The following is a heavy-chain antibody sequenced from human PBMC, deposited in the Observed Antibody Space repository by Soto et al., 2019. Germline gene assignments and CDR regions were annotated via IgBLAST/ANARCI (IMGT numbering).Heavy chain of an antibody. D-gene: IGHD3-22*01. CDR2: ISSSSNTI. V-gene: IGHV3-48*04. Sequence: GGSLRLSCAASGFTFSSYSMNWVRQAPGKGLQWISYISSSSNTIYYVDSVKGRFTISRDNAKNSLFLQMNSLRAEDTAVYYCARFYYDSSGYLPSPYYYYYGMDVWGQGTTVTVSS. J-gene: IGHJ6*02. CDR1: GFTFSSYS. CDR3: ARFYYDSSGYLPSPYYYYYGMDV.